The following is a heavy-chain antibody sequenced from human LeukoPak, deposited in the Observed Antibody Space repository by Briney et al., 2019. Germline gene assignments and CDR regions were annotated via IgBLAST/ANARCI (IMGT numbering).Heavy chain of an antibody. D-gene: IGHD6-13*01. CDR2: MNPNSGNT. V-gene: IGHV1-8*01. Sequence: GASVKVSCKASGYTFTSYDINGVRQATGQGLEWMGWMNPNSGNTGYAQKFQGRVTMTRNTSISTAYMELSSLRSEDTAVYYCARQSGMKATYYFDYWGQGTLVTLSS. CDR3: ARQSGMKATYYFDY. CDR1: GYTFTSYD. J-gene: IGHJ4*02.